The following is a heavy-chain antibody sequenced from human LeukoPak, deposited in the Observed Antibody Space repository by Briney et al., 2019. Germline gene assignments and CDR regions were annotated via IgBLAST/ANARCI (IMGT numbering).Heavy chain of an antibody. CDR1: GGSISSSSYY. CDR2: IYYSGST. CDR3: ARGDYYGEGDNYYFDY. D-gene: IGHD4-17*01. Sequence: PSETLSLTCTVSGGSISSSSYYWGWIRQPPGKGLEWIGSIYYSGSTNYNPSLKSRVTISVDTSKNQFSLKLSSVTAADTAVYYCARGDYYGEGDNYYFDYWGQGTLVTVSS. J-gene: IGHJ4*02. V-gene: IGHV4-39*07.